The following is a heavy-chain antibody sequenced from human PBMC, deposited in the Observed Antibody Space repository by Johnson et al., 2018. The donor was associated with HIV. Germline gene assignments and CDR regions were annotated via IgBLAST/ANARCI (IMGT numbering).Heavy chain of an antibody. Sequence: QVYLVESGGGVVQPGTSLRLSCEASGFNFRSYGMHWVRLAPGQGLEWVAGISYDGSKIDYIESVKGHFTISRDNSKNRVFLEINSLRGEDTAVYYCAKDYGDYGVVRDAFDIWGQGTVVTVSS. D-gene: IGHD4-17*01. V-gene: IGHV3-33*06. CDR2: ISYDGSKI. CDR3: AKDYGDYGVVRDAFDI. CDR1: GFNFRSYG. J-gene: IGHJ3*02.